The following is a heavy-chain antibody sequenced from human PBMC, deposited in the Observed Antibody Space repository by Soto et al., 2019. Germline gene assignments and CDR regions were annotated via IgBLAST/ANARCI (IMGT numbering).Heavy chain of an antibody. V-gene: IGHV3-21*01. Sequence: EVQVVESGGGLVKPGGSLRLSCAASGFTFSSYSMNWVRQAPGKGLEWVSSISSSSSYIYYADSVKGRFTISRDNAKNSLYLQMNSRRAEDTAVYYCARDSVLLWFGEPPEGDGMDVWGQGTTVTVSS. J-gene: IGHJ6*02. CDR3: ARDSVLLWFGEPPEGDGMDV. CDR1: GFTFSSYS. D-gene: IGHD3-10*01. CDR2: ISSSSSYI.